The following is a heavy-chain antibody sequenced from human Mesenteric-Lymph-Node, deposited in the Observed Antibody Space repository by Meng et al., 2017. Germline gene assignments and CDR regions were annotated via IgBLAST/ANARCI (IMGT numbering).Heavy chain of an antibody. Sequence: SVKVSCKASGGTFSSYAISWVRQAPGEGLEWMGGIIPIFGTANYAQKFQGRVTITADESTSTAYMELSSLRSEDTAVYYCARSRGVTHYYYYYGMDVWGQGTTVTVSS. CDR3: ARSRGVTHYYYYYGMDV. J-gene: IGHJ6*02. D-gene: IGHD3-10*01. CDR1: GGTFSSYA. CDR2: IIPIFGTA. V-gene: IGHV1-69*13.